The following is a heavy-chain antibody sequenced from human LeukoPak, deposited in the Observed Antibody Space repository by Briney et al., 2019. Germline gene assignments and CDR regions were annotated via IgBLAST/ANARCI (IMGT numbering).Heavy chain of an antibody. CDR2: ITDSGGRS. Sequence: GGSLRLSCAASGFTFNNYAMSWVRQAPGRGLEWVSTITDSGGRSNYADSVKGRFTISRDNSRNTLFLQVNSLTAEDTAVYYCASRRDSCFDYWGQGALVTVSS. J-gene: IGHJ4*02. CDR3: ASRRDSCFDY. CDR1: GFTFNNYA. V-gene: IGHV3-23*01. D-gene: IGHD2-21*02.